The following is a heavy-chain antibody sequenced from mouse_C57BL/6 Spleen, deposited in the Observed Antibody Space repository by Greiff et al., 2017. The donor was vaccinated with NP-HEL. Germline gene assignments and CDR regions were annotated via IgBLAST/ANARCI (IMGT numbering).Heavy chain of an antibody. V-gene: IGHV1-50*01. CDR3: ARRGGRGFAY. CDR2: IDPSDSYT. D-gene: IGHD3-3*01. Sequence: VQLQQPGAELVKPGASVKLSCKASGYTFTSYWMQWVKQRPGQGLEWIGEIDPSDSYTNYNQKFKGKATLTVDTSSSTAYMQLSSLTSEDSAVYYCARRGGRGFAYWGQGTLVTVSA. J-gene: IGHJ3*01. CDR1: GYTFTSYW.